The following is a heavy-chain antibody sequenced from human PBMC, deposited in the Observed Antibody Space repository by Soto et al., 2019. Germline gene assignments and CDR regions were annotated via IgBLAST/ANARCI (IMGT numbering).Heavy chain of an antibody. J-gene: IGHJ5*02. CDR3: AKAQYDQSKLNWFDH. V-gene: IGHV3-30*18. D-gene: IGHD1-1*01. CDR1: GFTFSSYD. CDR2: ISYDGSNK. Sequence: PXGCLTLSCAASGFTFSSYDMHWVRQAPGKGLEWVAVISYDGSNKYYADSVKGRFTISRDNSKNTLYLQMNSLRAEDTAVYYCAKAQYDQSKLNWFDHWGHGTLVTVS.